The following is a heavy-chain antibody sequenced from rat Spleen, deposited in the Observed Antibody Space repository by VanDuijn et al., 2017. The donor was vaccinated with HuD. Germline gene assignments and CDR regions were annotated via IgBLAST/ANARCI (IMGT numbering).Heavy chain of an antibody. D-gene: IGHD1-10*01. CDR2: IWINGNT. J-gene: IGHJ4*01. CDR1: GFSLNSYN. V-gene: IGHV2-30*01. CDR3: AREGNSGVMDV. Sequence: QVQLKESGPGLVQPSQTLSLTCTVSGFSLNSYNVPWVRQPTGKGLEWMGLIWINGNTDYNSTLKTRLSFSRDTSKNQVFLEMNSLQAEDVATYYCAREGNSGVMDVWGQGTSVTVSS.